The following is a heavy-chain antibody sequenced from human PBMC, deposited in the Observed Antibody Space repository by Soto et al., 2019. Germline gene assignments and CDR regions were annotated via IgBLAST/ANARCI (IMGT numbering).Heavy chain of an antibody. J-gene: IGHJ6*02. Sequence: QVHLVQSGAEVKKPGASVKVSCKASGYTFTSYDINWVRQATGQGLEWMGWMNPDSGNTGYAQKFQGRVTMTRNTSISTAYMERSRLRSEDTAVYYCAREKTSYGMEVWGPGTTVHVSS. CDR3: AREKTSYGMEV. CDR1: GYTFTSYD. V-gene: IGHV1-8*01. CDR2: MNPDSGNT.